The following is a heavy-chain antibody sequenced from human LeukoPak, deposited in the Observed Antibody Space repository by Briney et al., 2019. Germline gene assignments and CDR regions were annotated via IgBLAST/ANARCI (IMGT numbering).Heavy chain of an antibody. Sequence: GGSLRLSCAASGFTVSSNYMTWVRQAPVKGLEWVSTISGSGGNTDYADSVKGRLTISRDNSRNTLYLQMNSLRVDDTAVYYCARGRNSLYDFDYWGQGTLVTVSS. CDR3: ARGRNSLYDFDY. J-gene: IGHJ4*02. V-gene: IGHV3-23*01. CDR2: ISGSGGNT. D-gene: IGHD5/OR15-5a*01. CDR1: GFTVSSNY.